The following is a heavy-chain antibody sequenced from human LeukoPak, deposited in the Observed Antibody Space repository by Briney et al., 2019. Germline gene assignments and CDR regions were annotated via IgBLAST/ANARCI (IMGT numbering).Heavy chain of an antibody. CDR2: INHSGST. Sequence: SETLSLTCAVYGGSFSGYYWSWIRQPPGKGLEWIGEINHSGSTNYNPSLKSRVTISVDTSKNQFSLKLSSVTAADTAVYYCARGEMTTVTMFSGRNQEFDYWGQGTLVTVSS. CDR1: GGSFSGYY. CDR3: ARGEMTTVTMFSGRNQEFDY. V-gene: IGHV4-34*01. J-gene: IGHJ4*02. D-gene: IGHD4-17*01.